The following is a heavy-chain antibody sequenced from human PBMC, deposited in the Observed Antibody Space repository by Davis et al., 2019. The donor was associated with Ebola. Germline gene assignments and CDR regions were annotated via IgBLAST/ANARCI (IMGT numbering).Heavy chain of an antibody. V-gene: IGHV3-23*01. CDR3: AKGSNYYDSSGYYPPAYYYYGMDV. Sequence: GESLKISCAASGFTFSSYAMSWVRQAPGKGLEWVSAISGSGGSTYYADSVKGRFTISRDNSKNTLYLQMNSLRAEDTAVYYCAKGSNYYDSSGYYPPAYYYYGMDVWGKGTTVTVSS. CDR2: ISGSGGST. J-gene: IGHJ6*04. CDR1: GFTFSSYA. D-gene: IGHD3-22*01.